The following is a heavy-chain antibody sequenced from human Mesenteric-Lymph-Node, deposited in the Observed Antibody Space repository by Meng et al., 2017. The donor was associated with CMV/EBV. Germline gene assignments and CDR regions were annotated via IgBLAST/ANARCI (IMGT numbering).Heavy chain of an antibody. Sequence: GGSLRLSCAASGFTVSSNYMSWVRQAPGKGLEWVAVISYDGSNKYYADSVKGRFTISRDNSKNTLYLQMNSLRAEDTAVYYCAGVDDYWGQGTLVTVSS. CDR1: GFTVSSNY. CDR2: ISYDGSNK. J-gene: IGHJ4*02. CDR3: AGVDDY. V-gene: IGHV3-30-3*01.